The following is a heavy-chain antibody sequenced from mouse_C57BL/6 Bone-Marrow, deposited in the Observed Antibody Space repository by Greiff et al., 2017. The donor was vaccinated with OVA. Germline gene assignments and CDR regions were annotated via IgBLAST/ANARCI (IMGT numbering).Heavy chain of an antibody. CDR2: IDPSDSYT. D-gene: IGHD1-1*01. J-gene: IGHJ3*01. Sequence: QVQLQQPGAELVMPGASVKLSCKASGYTFTSYWMHWVKQRPGQGLEWIGEIDPSDSYTNYNQKFKGKSTLTVDKSSSTAYMQLSSLTSEDSAVYYCARDYYYGSRFAYWGQGTLVTVSA. CDR1: GYTFTSYW. V-gene: IGHV1-69*01. CDR3: ARDYYYGSRFAY.